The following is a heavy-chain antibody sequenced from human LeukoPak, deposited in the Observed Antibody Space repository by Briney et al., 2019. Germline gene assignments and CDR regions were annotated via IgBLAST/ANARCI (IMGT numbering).Heavy chain of an antibody. D-gene: IGHD3-22*01. Sequence: SETLSLTCTVSGYSISNGYYWGWIRQPPGKGLEWVGSISHRGSTYYNPSLRSRITISLDRSKQKFSLKLTSVTAADTAVYYCARALQYYDSSGFLSGLYSLDYWGQGTLVTVSS. V-gene: IGHV4-38-2*02. J-gene: IGHJ4*02. CDR1: GYSISNGYY. CDR2: ISHRGST. CDR3: ARALQYYDSSGFLSGLYSLDY.